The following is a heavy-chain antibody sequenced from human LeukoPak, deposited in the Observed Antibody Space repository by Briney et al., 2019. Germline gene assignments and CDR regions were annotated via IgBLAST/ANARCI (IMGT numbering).Heavy chain of an antibody. D-gene: IGHD4-23*01. CDR3: ARGADYGGGNY. CDR1: GGTFSSYA. Sequence: GASVKVSCKASGGTFSSYAISWVRQAPGQGLEWMGRIIPIFGIANYAQKFQGRVTITADKSTSTAYMELSSLRSEDTAVYYCARGADYGGGNYWGQGTLVTVSS. J-gene: IGHJ4*02. V-gene: IGHV1-69*04. CDR2: IIPIFGIA.